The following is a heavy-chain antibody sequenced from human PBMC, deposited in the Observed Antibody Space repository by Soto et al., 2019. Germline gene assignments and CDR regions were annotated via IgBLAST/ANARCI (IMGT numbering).Heavy chain of an antibody. D-gene: IGHD2-15*01. J-gene: IGHJ6*02. CDR2: IDPSDSYT. CDR1: GYSFTSYW. Sequence: GESLKISCKGSGYSFTSYWISWVRQMPGKGLEWMGRIDPSDSYTNYSPSFQGHVTISADKSISTAYLQWSSLKASDTAMYYCAITSLGYCSGGSCYSGLYYYYGMDVWGQGTTVTVS. V-gene: IGHV5-10-1*01. CDR3: AITSLGYCSGGSCYSGLYYYYGMDV.